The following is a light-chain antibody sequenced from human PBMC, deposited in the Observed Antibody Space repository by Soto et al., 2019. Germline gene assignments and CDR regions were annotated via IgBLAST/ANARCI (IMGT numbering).Light chain of an antibody. CDR1: QSVSSN. CDR2: GAS. Sequence: EILLTQSPFTLSLSPGERATLSCRASQSVSSNLAWYQQKPGQAPRLLIYGASTRATGIPARFSGSGSGTEFTLTISSLQSEDFAVYYCQQYNNWRTWTFGQGTKVDIK. J-gene: IGKJ1*01. V-gene: IGKV3-15*01. CDR3: QQYNNWRTWT.